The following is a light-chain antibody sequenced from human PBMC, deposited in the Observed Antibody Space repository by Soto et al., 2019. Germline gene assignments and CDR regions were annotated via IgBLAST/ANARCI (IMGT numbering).Light chain of an antibody. CDR2: DAS. J-gene: IGKJ5*01. Sequence: EFVLPQSPATLSLSPWERATLSCRASQSVTSDLAWYQHKPDQAPRLLIYDASIRATGIPARFSGSGSGTDFTLTISSLEPEDFAVYYCHHRSNWPFTFGQGTRLEIK. CDR3: HHRSNWPFT. V-gene: IGKV3-11*01. CDR1: QSVTSD.